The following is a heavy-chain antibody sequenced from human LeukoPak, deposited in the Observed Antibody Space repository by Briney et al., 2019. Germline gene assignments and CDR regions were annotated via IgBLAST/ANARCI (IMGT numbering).Heavy chain of an antibody. CDR1: GFTFSSRW. Sequence: GGSLRLSRVVSGFTSGFTFSSRWMHWVRQAPGKGLVWVSLVKNDGSTNYADSVKGRFTVSRDNAENTLYLQMNNLRVEDTALYFCHPLGYTSNWGQGTLVTVSS. D-gene: IGHD6-13*01. CDR3: HPLGYTSN. CDR2: VKNDGST. J-gene: IGHJ4*02. V-gene: IGHV3-74*01.